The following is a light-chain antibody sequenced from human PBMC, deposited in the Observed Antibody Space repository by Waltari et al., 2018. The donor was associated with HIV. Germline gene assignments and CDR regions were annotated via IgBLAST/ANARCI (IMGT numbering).Light chain of an antibody. CDR2: RND. CDR1: NSNIGSNY. CDR3: AAWDDSLSNFHV. Sequence: QSVLTQPPPASGTPGQRVTISCSGSNSNIGSNYVYWYHQLPGSTPKLLIYRNDHRPCGAPGLFSVSNSGTSTSLAISGLGSEDEADYYCAAWDDSLSNFHVFGTGTRVTVL. J-gene: IGLJ1*01. V-gene: IGLV1-47*01.